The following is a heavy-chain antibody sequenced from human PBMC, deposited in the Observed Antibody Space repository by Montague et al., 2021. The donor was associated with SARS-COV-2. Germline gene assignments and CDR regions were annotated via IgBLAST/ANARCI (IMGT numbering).Heavy chain of an antibody. Sequence: SETLSLTCTVSGVSITTYYWSWIRQPPGKGLEWIGYIYYSGSTYYTPSPKSRVGFSVDASKNEFSLRLTSVSAADTAVYYCARGGGDYGGNPFDYWGQGTLVTVSS. CDR1: GVSITTYY. CDR2: IYYSGST. J-gene: IGHJ4*02. V-gene: IGHV4-59*01. D-gene: IGHD4-23*01. CDR3: ARGGGDYGGNPFDY.